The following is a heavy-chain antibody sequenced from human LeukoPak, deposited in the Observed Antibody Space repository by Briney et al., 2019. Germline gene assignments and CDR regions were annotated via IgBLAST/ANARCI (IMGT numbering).Heavy chain of an antibody. CDR1: GYSFTSYW. J-gene: IGHJ4*02. V-gene: IGHV5-51*01. CDR3: ARHDVSSDIVVVPAAMPIDY. CDR2: IYPGDSDT. D-gene: IGHD2-2*01. Sequence: GESLKISCKGSGYSFTSYWIGWVRQMPGKGLEWMGIIYPGDSDTRYSPSFQGQVTISADKSISTAYLQWSSLKASDAAMYYCARHDVSSDIVVVPAAMPIDYWGQETLVTVSS.